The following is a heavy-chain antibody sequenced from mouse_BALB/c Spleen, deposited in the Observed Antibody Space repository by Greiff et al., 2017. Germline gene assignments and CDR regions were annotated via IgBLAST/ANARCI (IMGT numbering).Heavy chain of an antibody. J-gene: IGHJ4*01. CDR3: ARKRIYYGYEGYAMDY. Sequence: VQPPQSGPGPVQPSQSLSITCTVSGFSLTSYGVHWVRQSPGTGLEWLGVLWCGGSTDYNAAFISRLSISKNNSKSQVFLKMNSLQADDTAIYYCARKRIYYGYEGYAMDYWGQGTSVTVSS. CDR1: GFSLTSYG. V-gene: IGHV2-4-1*01. D-gene: IGHD2-2*01. CDR2: LWCGGST.